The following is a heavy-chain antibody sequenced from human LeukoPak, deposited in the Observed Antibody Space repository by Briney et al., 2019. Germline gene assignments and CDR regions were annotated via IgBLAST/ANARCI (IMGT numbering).Heavy chain of an antibody. Sequence: GASVKVSCKASGGTFSSYAISWVRQAPGQGLEWMGGIIPIFGTANYAQKFQGRVTMTTDTSTSTAYMELRSLRSDDTAVYYCARGGTLRGFDYWGQGTLVTVSS. D-gene: IGHD3-16*01. V-gene: IGHV1-69*05. J-gene: IGHJ4*02. CDR1: GGTFSSYA. CDR3: ARGGTLRGFDY. CDR2: IIPIFGTA.